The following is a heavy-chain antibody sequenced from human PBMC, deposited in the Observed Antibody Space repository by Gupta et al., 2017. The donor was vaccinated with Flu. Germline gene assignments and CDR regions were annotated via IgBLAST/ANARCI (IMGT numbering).Heavy chain of an antibody. J-gene: IGHJ4*02. D-gene: IGHD2/OR15-2a*01. Sequence: QVQLVESGGGLVKPGGSMRLSCAASGFTFSDYYMSWIRPAPGKGLEWVSYISSSGCTIYYADSVKGRFTISRDNAKNSLYLQMNSLRAEDTAVYYCASCLSLRAEDDYWGQGTLVTVSS. CDR1: GFTFSDYY. V-gene: IGHV3-11*01. CDR2: ISSSGCTI. CDR3: ASCLSLRAEDDY.